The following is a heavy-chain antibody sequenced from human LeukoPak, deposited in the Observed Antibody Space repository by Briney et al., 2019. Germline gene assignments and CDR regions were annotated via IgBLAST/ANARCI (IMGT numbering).Heavy chain of an antibody. CDR3: ARSVLSVWGSYRYFDY. CDR2: IYYSGST. V-gene: IGHV4-39*01. D-gene: IGHD3-16*02. CDR1: GGSISSSSYY. J-gene: IGHJ4*02. Sequence: SETLSLTCTVSGGSISSSSYYWGWIRQPPGKGLEWIGSIYYSGSTYYNPSPKSRVTISVDTSKNQFSLKLSSVTAADTAVYYCARSVLSVWGSYRYFDYWGQGTLVTVSS.